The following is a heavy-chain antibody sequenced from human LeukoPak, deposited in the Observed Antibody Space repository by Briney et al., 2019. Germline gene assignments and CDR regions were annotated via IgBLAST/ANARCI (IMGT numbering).Heavy chain of an antibody. D-gene: IGHD4-23*01. CDR3: VTHEVTVITRSTFDN. CDR1: GFTFANYV. Sequence: GGSLRLSCAASGFTFANYVTHWVRQAPGKGLEWVAVTSPDEGLKFYGDSVKGRFTILRDNAKNSVYLQMNSLRAEDTAVYYCVTHEVTVITRSTFDNWGQGTLVTVSS. CDR2: TSPDEGLK. V-gene: IGHV3-30*04. J-gene: IGHJ4*02.